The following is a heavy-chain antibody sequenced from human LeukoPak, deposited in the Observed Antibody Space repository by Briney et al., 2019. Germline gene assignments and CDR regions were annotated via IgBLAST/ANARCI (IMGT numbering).Heavy chain of an antibody. CDR2: IKQSGST. J-gene: IGHJ5*02. CDR1: GGSFSGYC. D-gene: IGHD3-3*01. Sequence: AETLSLTCAVYGGSFSGYCGSWIRQPPGKGREWSGEIKQSGSTNYNPSRKSGVTISVDTSKTQFSLKLSSVTAADTAVYYCARGHVVYYDFWSGYFLRPNWFDHWGQGTLVTVSS. V-gene: IGHV4-34*01. CDR3: ARGHVVYYDFWSGYFLRPNWFDH.